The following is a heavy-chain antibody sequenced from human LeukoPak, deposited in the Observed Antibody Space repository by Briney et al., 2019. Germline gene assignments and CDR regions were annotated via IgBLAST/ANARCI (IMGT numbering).Heavy chain of an antibody. CDR1: GFTFNNYA. Sequence: GGSLRLSCAASGFTFNNYAMHWVRQGPGKGLEWVAVISYDGSNKYYADSVKGRFTISRDNSKNTLYLQMNSLRAEDTAVYYCAKVGRSKVAGPGYFDYWGQGTLVTVSS. CDR3: AKVGRSKVAGPGYFDY. V-gene: IGHV3-30*04. CDR2: ISYDGSNK. J-gene: IGHJ4*02. D-gene: IGHD2-15*01.